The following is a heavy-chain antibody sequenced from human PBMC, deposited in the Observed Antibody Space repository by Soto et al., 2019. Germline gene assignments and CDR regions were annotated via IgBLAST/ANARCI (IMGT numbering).Heavy chain of an antibody. D-gene: IGHD3-9*01. Sequence: ASVKVSCKASGYILTSYGISWVRQAPGQELEWMGWISVYNGDTNHAQKFQDRVIMTTDTSTSTAFMELRTLRSDDTAVYYCATTTGYSYHYYGMDVWGQGTTVTVSS. J-gene: IGHJ6*02. CDR1: GYILTSYG. V-gene: IGHV1-18*01. CDR2: ISVYNGDT. CDR3: ATTTGYSYHYYGMDV.